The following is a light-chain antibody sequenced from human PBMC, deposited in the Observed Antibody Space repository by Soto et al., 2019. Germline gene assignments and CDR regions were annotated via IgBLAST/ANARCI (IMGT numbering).Light chain of an antibody. Sequence: QSVLTQPASVSGSPGQSITISCTGTSSDVGGYNYVSWYQQHSGKAPKLMIYEVSNRPSGVSNRFSGSKSGNTASLTISGLQAEDEADYYCSSYTSSRTYVFGTGTKATVL. CDR3: SSYTSSRTYV. J-gene: IGLJ1*01. V-gene: IGLV2-14*01. CDR2: EVS. CDR1: SSDVGGYNY.